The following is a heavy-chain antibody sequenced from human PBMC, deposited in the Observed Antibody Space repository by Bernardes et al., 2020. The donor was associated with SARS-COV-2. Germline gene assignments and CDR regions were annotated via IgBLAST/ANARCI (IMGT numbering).Heavy chain of an antibody. CDR2: IYYTGST. Sequence: SETLSLTCTVSGASISSYYWSWIRQPPGKGLEWIGYIYYTGSTNYNPSLKSRVTMSVDTSKNQFSLNLSSVTAADTAVYFCARDLPQTSGFWDAFDIWGHGQWSPSLQ. CDR1: GASISSYY. D-gene: IGHD3-3*01. CDR3: ARDLPQTSGFWDAFDI. J-gene: IGHJ3*02. V-gene: IGHV4-59*01.